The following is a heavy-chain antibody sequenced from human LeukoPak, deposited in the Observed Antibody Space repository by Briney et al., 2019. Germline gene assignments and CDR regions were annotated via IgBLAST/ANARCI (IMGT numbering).Heavy chain of an antibody. J-gene: IGHJ4*02. CDR2: ISASGGNT. Sequence: GGSLRLSCAASGFTFSSYGMSWVRQAPGKGLEWVSFISASGGNTYYADSVKGRFTISRDNSKNTLYLQMNSLRAEDTAVYYCAKDRRAGSYDYWGQGTLVTVSS. CDR1: GFTFSSYG. D-gene: IGHD3-10*01. CDR3: AKDRRAGSYDY. V-gene: IGHV3-23*01.